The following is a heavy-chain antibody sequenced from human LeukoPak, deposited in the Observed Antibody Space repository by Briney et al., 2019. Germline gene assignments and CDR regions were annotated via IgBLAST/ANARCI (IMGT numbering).Heavy chain of an antibody. V-gene: IGHV4-30-4*01. J-gene: IGHJ3*02. CDR1: GGSISSGDYY. D-gene: IGHD3-9*01. CDR2: IYYSGST. CDR3: ARSWYYDILTGQSAFDI. Sequence: PSETLSLTCTVSGGSISSGDYYWSWIRQPPGKGLEWIGYIYYSGSTYYNPSLKSRVTISVDTSKNQFSLKLSSVTAADTAVYYCARSWYYDILTGQSAFDIWGQGTMVTVSS.